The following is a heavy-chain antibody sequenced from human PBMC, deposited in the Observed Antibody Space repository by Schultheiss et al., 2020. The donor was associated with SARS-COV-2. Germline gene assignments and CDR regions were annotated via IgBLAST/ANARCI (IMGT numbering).Heavy chain of an antibody. D-gene: IGHD3-10*01. V-gene: IGHV4-59*12. CDR1: GGSISSYH. Sequence: SETLSLTCTISGGSISSYHWSWIRQPPGKGLEWIGSIYSTGSTYYNPSLKSRVTISVDTSKNQFSLKLSSVTAADTAVYYCARGGITMARGVHYYYYYYMDVWGKGTTVTVSS. CDR2: IYSTGST. CDR3: ARGGITMARGVHYYYYYYMDV. J-gene: IGHJ6*03.